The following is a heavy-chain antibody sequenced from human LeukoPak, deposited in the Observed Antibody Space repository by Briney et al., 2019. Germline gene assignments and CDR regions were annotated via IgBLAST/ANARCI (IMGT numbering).Heavy chain of an antibody. CDR1: GYTFTNNY. CDR2: IYPRDGST. CDR3: ARDQEGFDY. J-gene: IGHJ4*02. Sequence: ASVKVSCKASGYTFTNNYLHWVRQAPGQGLEWMGMIYPRDGSTSYAQDFQGRVTVTRDTSTTTVHMELRGLRSEDTAVYYCARDQEGFDYWGQGTVVTVSS. V-gene: IGHV1-46*01.